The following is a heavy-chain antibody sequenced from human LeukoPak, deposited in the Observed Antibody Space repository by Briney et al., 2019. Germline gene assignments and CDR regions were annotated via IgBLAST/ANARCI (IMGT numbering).Heavy chain of an antibody. CDR1: GGSMSSYY. J-gene: IGHJ6*02. Sequence: SETLSLTCTVSGGSMSSYYWSWIRQPPGKGLEWLGYIYYSGYTNYNPSLKSRVTISLDTSKNQFSLKLSAVTAADTAVYYCARGVCTSTSCYAGDYGMDVWGQGTPVTVSS. D-gene: IGHD2-2*01. V-gene: IGHV4-59*08. CDR2: IYYSGYT. CDR3: ARGVCTSTSCYAGDYGMDV.